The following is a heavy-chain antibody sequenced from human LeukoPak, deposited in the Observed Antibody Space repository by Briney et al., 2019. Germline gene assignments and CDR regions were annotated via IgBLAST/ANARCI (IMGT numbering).Heavy chain of an antibody. V-gene: IGHV3-74*01. CDR2: INSDGSTT. D-gene: IGHD2-2*01. J-gene: IGHJ5*02. CDR1: GFTLSTYW. Sequence: GGSRRLSCAAAGFTLSTYWMHWVRQAQGKGLVWVSRINSDGSTTTYADSVKGRFTISRDNAKNTLYLQMNSLRAEDTAMYYCARDLGSCSSNRCQTNWFHPWGQGTLVTVSS. CDR3: ARDLGSCSSNRCQTNWFHP.